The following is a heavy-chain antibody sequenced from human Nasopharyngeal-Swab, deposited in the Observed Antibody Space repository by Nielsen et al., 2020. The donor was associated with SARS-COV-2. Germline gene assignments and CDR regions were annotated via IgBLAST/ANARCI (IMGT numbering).Heavy chain of an antibody. J-gene: IGHJ4*02. CDR2: IYYSGST. Sequence: SETLSLTCTVSGGSISSSSYYWGWIRQPPGKGLEWIGSIYYSGSTYYNPSLKSRVTISVDTSKNQFSLKLSSVTAAGTAVYYCARTQLVRVDYWGQGTLVTVSS. V-gene: IGHV4-39*07. D-gene: IGHD6-6*01. CDR3: ARTQLVRVDY. CDR1: GGSISSSSYY.